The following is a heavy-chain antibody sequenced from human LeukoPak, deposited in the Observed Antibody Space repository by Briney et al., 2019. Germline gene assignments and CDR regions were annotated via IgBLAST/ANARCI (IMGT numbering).Heavy chain of an antibody. J-gene: IGHJ4*02. CDR1: GFTFSSYA. D-gene: IGHD3-10*01. CDR2: ISGSGGST. Sequence: GGSLRLSCAASGFTFSSYAMSWVRQAPGKGLEWVSAISGSGGSTYYADSVKGRFTISRDNSKNTLYLQMNSLRAEETAVYYCAPALTMVRGVSNFDYWGQGTLVTVSS. V-gene: IGHV3-23*01. CDR3: APALTMVRGVSNFDY.